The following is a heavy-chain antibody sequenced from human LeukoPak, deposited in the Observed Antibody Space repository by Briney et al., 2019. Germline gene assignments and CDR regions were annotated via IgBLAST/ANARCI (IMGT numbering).Heavy chain of an antibody. V-gene: IGHV3-30*18. CDR1: GVTFSSYG. CDR3: AKDVEYSSGWYEGGSFDY. CDR2: ISYDGSNK. Sequence: GGSLRLSCAASGVTFSSYGMHWVRQAPGKGVEWGAVISYDGSNKYYADSVKGGFTISRDNSKNPLYLQMNSLRAEDAAVYYCAKDVEYSSGWYEGGSFDYWGQGILVTVSS. J-gene: IGHJ4*02. D-gene: IGHD6-19*01.